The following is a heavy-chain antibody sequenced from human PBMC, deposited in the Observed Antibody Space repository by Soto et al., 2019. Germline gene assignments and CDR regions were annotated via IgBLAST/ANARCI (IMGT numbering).Heavy chain of an antibody. Sequence: EVQLVESGGGLVQPGGSLRLSCAASGFTFSSYSMNWVRQAPGKGLEWVSYISSSSSTIYYADSVKGRFTISRDNAKNSLYLQMNSLLAEDTAVYYCARVRYCSSTSCPRRYYYYYYMDVWGKGTTVTVSS. D-gene: IGHD2-2*01. CDR2: ISSSSSTI. V-gene: IGHV3-48*01. J-gene: IGHJ6*03. CDR1: GFTFSSYS. CDR3: ARVRYCSSTSCPRRYYYYYYMDV.